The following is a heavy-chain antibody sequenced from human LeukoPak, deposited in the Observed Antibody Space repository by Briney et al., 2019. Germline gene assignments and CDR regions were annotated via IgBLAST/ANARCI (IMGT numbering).Heavy chain of an antibody. J-gene: IGHJ4*02. CDR3: VRENYFDY. CDR1: SGSISRYY. V-gene: IGHV4-59*01. CDR2: IYYGGST. Sequence: PSETLSLTCTVSSGSISRYYWGWIRQPPGKKLEWIGSIYYGGSTNYNPSLKSRVTISVDTSKNQFSLKLSSVTAADTAVYYCVRENYFDYWGQGTLVTVSS.